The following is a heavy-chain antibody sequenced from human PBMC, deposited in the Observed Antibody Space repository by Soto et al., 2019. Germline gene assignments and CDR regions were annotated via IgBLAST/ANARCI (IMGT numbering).Heavy chain of an antibody. D-gene: IGHD3-3*01. CDR2: INTGNGDA. J-gene: IGHJ6*02. CDR3: GRGGGVPFLECLLKGYYGMDV. CDR1: GYTFTSHV. Sequence: ASVKVSCKASGYTFTSHVLHWVRQAPGQGLEWMGWINTGNGDAKYSQKFQGRVTITSDTSASAAYLELSSLRSEDTAVYYCGRGGGVPFLECLLKGYYGMDVWGQGTTVTVSS. V-gene: IGHV1-3*04.